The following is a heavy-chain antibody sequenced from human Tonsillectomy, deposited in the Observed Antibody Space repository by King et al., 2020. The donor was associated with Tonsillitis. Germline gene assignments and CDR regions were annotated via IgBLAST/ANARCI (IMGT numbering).Heavy chain of an antibody. V-gene: IGHV3-23*04. Sequence: VQLVESGGGLVQPGGSLRLSCAASGFTFSSYAMSGFRQAPGKGLDWVSGISDIGGGKYYADSLKGRFTISRAKNTLYLQINSLRAEDTAVYYCAKGNAIFGVVSDFDYWGQGTLVTVSS. CDR1: GFTFSSYA. J-gene: IGHJ4*02. D-gene: IGHD3-3*01. CDR3: AKGNAIFGVVSDFDY. CDR2: ISDIGGGK.